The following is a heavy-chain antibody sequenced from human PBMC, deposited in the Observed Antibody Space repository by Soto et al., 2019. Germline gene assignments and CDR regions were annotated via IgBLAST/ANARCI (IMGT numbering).Heavy chain of an antibody. Sequence: PGGSLRLSCAASGFTFSSYGMHWVRQAPGKGLEWVAVIWYDGSNKYYADSVKGRFTISRDNSKNTLYLQMNSLRAEDTAVYYCAREGLRFNYYGMDVWGQGTTVTSP. D-gene: IGHD5-12*01. J-gene: IGHJ6*02. CDR2: IWYDGSNK. CDR1: GFTFSSYG. V-gene: IGHV3-33*01. CDR3: AREGLRFNYYGMDV.